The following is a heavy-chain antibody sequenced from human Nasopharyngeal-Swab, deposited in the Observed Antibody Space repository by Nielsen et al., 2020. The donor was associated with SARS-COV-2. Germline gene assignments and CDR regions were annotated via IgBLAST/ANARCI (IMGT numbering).Heavy chain of an antibody. CDR2: IYYSGST. J-gene: IGHJ5*02. V-gene: IGHV4-30-4*01. D-gene: IGHD5-18*01. CDR3: ARYSLWLPVNWFDP. Sequence: WIRQPPWKGLEWIGYIYYSGSTYYNPSLKSRVTISVDTSKNQFSLKLSSVTAADTAVYYCARYSLWLPVNWFDPWGQGTLVTVSS.